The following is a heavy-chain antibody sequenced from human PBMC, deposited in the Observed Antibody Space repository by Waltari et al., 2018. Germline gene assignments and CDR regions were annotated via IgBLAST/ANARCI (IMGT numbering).Heavy chain of an antibody. J-gene: IGHJ4*02. CDR3: ARGGGYVNY. Sequence: QVQLQESGPGLVKPSQTLSLTCTASGGSIRSGSSYWSWTRQPAGKGREWIGRIYTSGSTNYNPSLKRRVTISVDTSKNQFSLKLSSVTAADTAVYYCARGGGYVNYWGQGTLVTVSS. CDR2: IYTSGST. D-gene: IGHD5-12*01. V-gene: IGHV4-61*02. CDR1: GGSIRSGSSY.